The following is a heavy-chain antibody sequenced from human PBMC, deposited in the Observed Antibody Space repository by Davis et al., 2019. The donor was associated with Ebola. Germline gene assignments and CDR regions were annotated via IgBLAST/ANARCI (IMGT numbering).Heavy chain of an antibody. CDR1: GFTFSSYE. V-gene: IGHV3-20*01. CDR2: INWNGGST. D-gene: IGHD6-13*01. J-gene: IGHJ4*02. Sequence: GGSLRLSCAASGFTFSSYEMNWVRQAPGKGLEWVSGINWNGGSTGYADSVKGRFTISRDNAKNSLYLQMNSLRAEDTALYHCARVGSSWYRYFDYWGQGTLVTVSS. CDR3: ARVGSSWYRYFDY.